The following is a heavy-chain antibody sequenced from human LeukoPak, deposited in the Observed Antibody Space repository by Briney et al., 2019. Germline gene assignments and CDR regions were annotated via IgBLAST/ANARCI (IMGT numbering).Heavy chain of an antibody. V-gene: IGHV4-31*03. CDR3: ARGSATGLAY. D-gene: IGHD1-1*01. CDR2: IYYSGST. J-gene: IGHJ4*02. Sequence: SETLSLTCTVSGGSISSGGYYWSWIRQHPGKGLEWIGYIYYSGSTNYNPSLKSRLTISVDTSKNQFSLKLSSVTAADTAVYYCARGSATGLAYWGQGTLVTVSS. CDR1: GGSISSGGYY.